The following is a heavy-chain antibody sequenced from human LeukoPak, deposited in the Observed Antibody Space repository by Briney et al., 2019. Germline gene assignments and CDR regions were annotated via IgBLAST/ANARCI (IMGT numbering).Heavy chain of an antibody. CDR1: GFTFSTYA. V-gene: IGHV3-23*01. CDR3: AKDYEPLVGVHRGGDSFDP. J-gene: IGHJ5*02. Sequence: GSLRLSCAASGFTFSTYAMTWVHQAPGKGLEWVSLISGTGGSTYYADSVKGRFTISRDNSKNTLYLQMNSLRAEDTAVYYCAKDYEPLVGVHRGGDSFDPWGQGTLVTVSS. CDR2: ISGTGGST. D-gene: IGHD1-26*01.